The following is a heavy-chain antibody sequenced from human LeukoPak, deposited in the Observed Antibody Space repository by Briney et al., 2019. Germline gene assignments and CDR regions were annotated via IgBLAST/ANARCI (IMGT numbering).Heavy chain of an antibody. CDR2: IYHSGST. J-gene: IGHJ4*02. CDR3: ARMREMATIIYFDY. Sequence: SQTLSLTCAVSGGSISSGGYSWSWIRQPPGKGLGWIGYIYHSGSTYYNPSLKSRVTISVDRSKNQFSLKLSSVTAADTAVYYCARMREMATIIYFDYWGQGTLVTVSS. CDR1: GGSISSGGYS. D-gene: IGHD5-24*01. V-gene: IGHV4-30-2*01.